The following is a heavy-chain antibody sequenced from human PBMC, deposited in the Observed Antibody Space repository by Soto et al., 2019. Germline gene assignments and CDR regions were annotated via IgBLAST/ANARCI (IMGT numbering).Heavy chain of an antibody. D-gene: IGHD4-17*01. J-gene: IGHJ6*03. CDR2: IYYSGST. CDR1: GGSISSYY. Sequence: PSETLSLTCTVSGGSISSYYWSWIRQPPGKGLEWIGYIYYSGSTNYNPSLKSRVTISVDTSKNQFSLKLSSVTAADTAVYYCARDSYGDNDYYYYYHMDVWGKGTTVTVSS. CDR3: ARDSYGDNDYYYYYHMDV. V-gene: IGHV4-59*01.